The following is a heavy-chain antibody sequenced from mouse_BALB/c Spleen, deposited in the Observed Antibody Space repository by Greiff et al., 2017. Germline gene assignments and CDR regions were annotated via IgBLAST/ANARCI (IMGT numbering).Heavy chain of an antibody. Sequence: QVQLKQPGAELVKPGASVKISCKASGYTFTSYWMNWVKQRPGQGLEWIGEIDPSDSYTNNNQKFKDKATLTVDKSSSTAYMQLSSLTSEYSAVYYCARTGYYGSSSYAMDYWGQGTSVTVSS. CDR1: GYTFTSYW. CDR2: IDPSDSYT. J-gene: IGHJ4*01. V-gene: IGHV1S126*01. D-gene: IGHD1-1*01. CDR3: ARTGYYGSSSYAMDY.